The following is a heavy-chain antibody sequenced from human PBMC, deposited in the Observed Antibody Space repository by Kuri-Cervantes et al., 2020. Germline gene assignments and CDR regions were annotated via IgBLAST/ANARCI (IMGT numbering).Heavy chain of an antibody. Sequence: GGSLRLSCASSGFTFSGYSMNWIRRAPGKGLEWLAYISVGSTTIYYADSVKGRFTISRDDAESSLYLQMNSLRDDDTAVYYCARAAAVFRTPRFDYWGQGTLVTVSS. CDR3: ARAAAVFRTPRFDY. CDR1: GFTFSGYS. D-gene: IGHD6-25*01. CDR2: ISVGSTTI. J-gene: IGHJ4*02. V-gene: IGHV3-48*02.